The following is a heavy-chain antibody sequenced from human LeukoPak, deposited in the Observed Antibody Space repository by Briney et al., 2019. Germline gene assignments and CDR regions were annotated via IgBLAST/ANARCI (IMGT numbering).Heavy chain of an antibody. CDR3: ATVAGGTYHFDL. CDR1: GFTVNSHY. J-gene: IGHJ4*02. D-gene: IGHD1-26*01. Sequence: PGGSLRLSCAASGFTVNSHYMSWVRQAPGQGLEWVSIIYDCGTTSYGDSVKGRFTISRDNSNNILYLQMSSLRAEDTAVYYCATVAGGTYHFDLWGQGALVTVSS. V-gene: IGHV3-53*01. CDR2: IYDCGTT.